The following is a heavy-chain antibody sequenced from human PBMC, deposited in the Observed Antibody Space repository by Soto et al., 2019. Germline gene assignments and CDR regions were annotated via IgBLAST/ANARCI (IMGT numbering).Heavy chain of an antibody. D-gene: IGHD3-22*01. CDR3: ARGLITVSQYAGGWYYFDS. J-gene: IGHJ4*02. V-gene: IGHV4-59*02. CDR1: GGSVSSCY. CDR2: INYRGSD. Sequence: PSETLCLICTVSGGSVSSCYLSWVRQPPGPGLGRVGYINYRGSDNYTPSLKTRVTISVHTSNSQFSLELSSVTAADTAAYYCARGLITVSQYAGGWYYFDSWGQGTQVTVSS.